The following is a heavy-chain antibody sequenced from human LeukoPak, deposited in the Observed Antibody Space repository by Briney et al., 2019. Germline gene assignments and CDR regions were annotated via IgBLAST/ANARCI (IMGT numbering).Heavy chain of an antibody. D-gene: IGHD2-2*01. CDR3: AVNVPPDY. V-gene: IGHV3-7*01. CDR1: GFSFYHYW. J-gene: IGHJ4*02. Sequence: GSLRLSCAASGFSFYHYWMTWVRQAPGKGLEWVANIKQDGSEKYYVDSVKGRFTISRDNAKNSLYLQMNSLRPEDTAVYYCAVNVPPDYWGQGTLVTVSS. CDR2: IKQDGSEK.